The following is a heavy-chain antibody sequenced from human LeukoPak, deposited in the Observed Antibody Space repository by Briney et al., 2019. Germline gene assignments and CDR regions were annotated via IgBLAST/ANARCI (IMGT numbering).Heavy chain of an antibody. CDR1: GFNFRDYH. CDR3: ARGTSGSYSDY. J-gene: IGHJ4*02. D-gene: IGHD1-26*01. CDR2: IVGSSSYT. Sequence: GGSLRLSCAASGFNFRDYHMSWIRQAPGTGLEWVAYIVGSSSYTNYADSVKGRFTISRDNGENSLYLQLNSLRAEDTAVYYCARGTSGSYSDYWGQGTLVTVSS. V-gene: IGHV3-11*06.